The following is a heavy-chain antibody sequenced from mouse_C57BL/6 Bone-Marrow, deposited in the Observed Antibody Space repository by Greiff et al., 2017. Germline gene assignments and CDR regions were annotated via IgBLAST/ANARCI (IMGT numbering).Heavy chain of an antibody. V-gene: IGHV5-6*01. CDR1: GFTFSSYG. Sequence: EVKLVESGGDLVKPGGSLKLSCAASGFTFSSYGMSWVRQTPDKRLEWVATISSGGSYTYYPDSVKGRFTISRDNAKNTLYLQMSSLKSEDTAMYYCARGSFTTVDYWGQGTTHTVSS. D-gene: IGHD1-1*01. CDR3: ARGSFTTVDY. J-gene: IGHJ2*01. CDR2: ISSGGSYT.